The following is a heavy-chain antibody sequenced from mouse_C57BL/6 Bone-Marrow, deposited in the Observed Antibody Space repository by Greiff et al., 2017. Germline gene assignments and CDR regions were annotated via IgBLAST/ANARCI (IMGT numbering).Heavy chain of an antibody. Sequence: EVQLQQSGAELVRPGASVKLSCTASGFNIKDDYMHWVKQRPEQGLEWIGWIDPENGDTEYASKFQGKATLTADTSSNTAYLQLSSLTSEDTAVYYCTYYYGSSHDYYAMDYWGQGTSVTVSS. D-gene: IGHD1-1*01. V-gene: IGHV14-4*01. CDR2: IDPENGDT. CDR3: TYYYGSSHDYYAMDY. J-gene: IGHJ4*01. CDR1: GFNIKDDY.